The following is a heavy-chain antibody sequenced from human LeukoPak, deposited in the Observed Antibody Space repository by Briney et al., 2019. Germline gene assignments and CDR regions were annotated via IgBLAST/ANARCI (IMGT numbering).Heavy chain of an antibody. CDR3: STPRREVAVAGGDY. V-gene: IGHV3-15*01. J-gene: IGHJ4*02. D-gene: IGHD6-19*01. Sequence: PGRSLRLSCAASEFTFSNAWMTWVRQAPGKGLDRVGHIKSETDGGTTDYAAPVKGRFTISRDDSKNTLYLQMNSLKTEDTGVYFCSTPRREVAVAGGDYWGQGTLVTVFS. CDR2: IKSETDGGTT. CDR1: EFTFSNAW.